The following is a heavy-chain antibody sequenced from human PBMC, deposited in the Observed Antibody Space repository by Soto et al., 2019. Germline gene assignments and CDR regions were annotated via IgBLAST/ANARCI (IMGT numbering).Heavy chain of an antibody. V-gene: IGHV1-8*01. D-gene: IGHD3-10*01. CDR2: MNPNSGNT. CDR3: ARAITMVRGLIILCFCY. J-gene: IGHJ4*02. Sequence: QVQLVQSGAEVKKPGASVKVSCKASGYTFTSYDINWVRQATGQGLEWMGWMNPNSGNTGYAQKFQGRVPMTRNTSISTAYMELSSLRSEDTAVYYFARAITMVRGLIILCFCYWGQGTLFTVSS. CDR1: GYTFTSYD.